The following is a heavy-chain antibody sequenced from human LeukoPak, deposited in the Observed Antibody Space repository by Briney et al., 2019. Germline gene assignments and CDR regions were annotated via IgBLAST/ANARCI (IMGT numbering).Heavy chain of an antibody. CDR2: IYSGGST. V-gene: IGHV3-53*01. CDR1: GFTVSSAY. D-gene: IGHD4-17*01. CDR3: ARVRYGAYPDY. Sequence: GGSLRLSCAASGFTVSSAYMNWVRQAPGKGLEWVSVIYSGGSTYYTDSVKGRFTISRDNSKNTLYLHMNSLRAEDTAVYYCARVRYGAYPDYWGQGTLVSVSS. J-gene: IGHJ4*02.